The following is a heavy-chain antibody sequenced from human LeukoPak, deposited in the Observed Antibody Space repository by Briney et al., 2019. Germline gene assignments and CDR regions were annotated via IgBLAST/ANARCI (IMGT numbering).Heavy chain of an antibody. V-gene: IGHV1-18*01. CDR3: AREMKGYCSSTSCYARFDP. J-gene: IGHJ5*02. CDR1: GYTFTSYG. D-gene: IGHD2-2*01. CDR2: VSAYNGST. Sequence: ASVKVSCKASGYTFTSYGISWVRQAPGQGLEWMGWVSAYNGSTNYAQKLQGRVTMTTDTSTSTAYMELRSLRSDDTAVYYCAREMKGYCSSTSCYARFDPWGQGTLVTVSS.